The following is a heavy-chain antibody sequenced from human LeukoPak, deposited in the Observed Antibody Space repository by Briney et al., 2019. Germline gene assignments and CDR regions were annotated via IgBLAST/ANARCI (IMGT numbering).Heavy chain of an antibody. CDR1: GGTFSSYA. CDR3: ARGVDSPYYYFDY. D-gene: IGHD3-3*01. V-gene: IGHV1-69*04. CDR2: IIPILGIA. Sequence: GSSVKVSCKASGGTFSSYAISWVRQAPGQGLEWMGRIIPILGIANYAQKFQGRVTITADKSTSTAYMELSSLRSEDTAVYYCARGVDSPYYYFDYWGQGTLVTVSS. J-gene: IGHJ4*02.